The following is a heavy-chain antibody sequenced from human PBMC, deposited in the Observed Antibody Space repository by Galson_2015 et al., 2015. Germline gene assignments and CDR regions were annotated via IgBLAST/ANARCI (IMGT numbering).Heavy chain of an antibody. Sequence: ETLSLTCTVSGGSISNYYWSWIRQPPGKGLEWIGYIYYSGSTNYNPSLKSRVTISVDTSKNQFSLKLSSVTAADTAVYYCARVRRLRNGMDVWGQGTTVTVSS. V-gene: IGHV4-59*01. D-gene: IGHD4-17*01. CDR1: GGSISNYY. CDR3: ARVRRLRNGMDV. J-gene: IGHJ6*02. CDR2: IYYSGST.